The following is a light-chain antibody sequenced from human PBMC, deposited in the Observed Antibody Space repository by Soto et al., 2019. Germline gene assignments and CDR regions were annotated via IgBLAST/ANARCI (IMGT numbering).Light chain of an antibody. Sequence: EIVLTQSPGTLSLSPGERATLSCRASHSVSSSYLAWYQQKPGQAPRLLIYGASSRATGIPDRFSGSGSGTDFILTISRLEPEDFAVYYCQQYCSSPPYTFGQGTKLEIK. V-gene: IGKV3-20*01. CDR2: GAS. CDR3: QQYCSSPPYT. J-gene: IGKJ2*01. CDR1: HSVSSSY.